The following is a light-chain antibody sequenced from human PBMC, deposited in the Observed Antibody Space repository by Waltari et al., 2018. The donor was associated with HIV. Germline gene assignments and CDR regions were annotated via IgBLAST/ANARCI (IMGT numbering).Light chain of an antibody. J-gene: IGKJ1*01. CDR2: GAS. V-gene: IGKV3-20*01. CDR1: QPVSSSH. CDR3: HQYGSSPET. Sequence: DTALTQSPGTLSLSPGEAAILSCRTSQPVSSSHLGWYQQNPGQAPRLLVYGASTRAAGIPDRFSGSGSGADFTLSISRLEPEDFAVYYCHQYGSSPETFGQGTKV.